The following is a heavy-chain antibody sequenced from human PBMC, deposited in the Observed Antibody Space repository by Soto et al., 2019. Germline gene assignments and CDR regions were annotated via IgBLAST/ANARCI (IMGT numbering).Heavy chain of an antibody. V-gene: IGHV1-2*02. CDR3: AREGQLGY. J-gene: IGHJ4*02. CDR2: INPNSGGT. D-gene: IGHD6-6*01. CDR1: GYTFTGYY. Sequence: ASVKVSCKASGYTFTGYYMHWVRQAPGQGLEWMGWINPNSGGTNYAQKFQGRVTMTTDTSTSTAYMELKSLRYDDTAVYYCAREGQLGYWGQGTPVTVSS.